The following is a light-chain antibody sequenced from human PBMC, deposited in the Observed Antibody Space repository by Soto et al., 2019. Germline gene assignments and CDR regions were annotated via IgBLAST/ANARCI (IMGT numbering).Light chain of an antibody. Sequence: EIVLTQSPGTLSLSPGERATHSCRASQSVSNNYLAWYQQKPGQAPRLLIYGASNRATGIPDRFSGSGSGTDFTLTISRLEPEDFAVYYCQQYGTTPWTFGQGTKVDIK. CDR3: QQYGTTPWT. CDR1: QSVSNNY. CDR2: GAS. V-gene: IGKV3-20*01. J-gene: IGKJ1*01.